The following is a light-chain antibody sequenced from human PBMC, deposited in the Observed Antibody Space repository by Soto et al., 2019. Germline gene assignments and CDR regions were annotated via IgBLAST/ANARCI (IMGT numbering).Light chain of an antibody. CDR1: SSNIGAGYN. CDR2: GNS. CDR3: QSYDNTLSGHWV. V-gene: IGLV1-40*01. J-gene: IGLJ3*02. Sequence: QSVLTQPPSVSGAPGQRVTIPCTGTSSNIGAGYNVHWYQQLPGTAPKLLIYGNSNRPSGVPDRFSGSKSGTSASLAITGLQAEDEADYYCQSYDNTLSGHWVFGGGTKLT.